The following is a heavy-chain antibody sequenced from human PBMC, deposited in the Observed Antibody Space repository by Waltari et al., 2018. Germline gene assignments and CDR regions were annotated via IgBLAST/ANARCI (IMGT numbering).Heavy chain of an antibody. J-gene: IGHJ4*02. CDR2: IIPIFGTA. V-gene: IGHV1-69*01. CDR3: AREVEVGATVGP. D-gene: IGHD1-26*01. Sequence: QVQLVQSGAEVRKPGSSVKVSCQGAERTFSSYAISWGRQAPGQGLDWMGGIIPIFGTANYAQKFQGRVTITADESTSTAYMELSSLGSEDTAVYYCAREVEVGATVGPWGQGTLVTVSS. CDR1: ERTFSSYA.